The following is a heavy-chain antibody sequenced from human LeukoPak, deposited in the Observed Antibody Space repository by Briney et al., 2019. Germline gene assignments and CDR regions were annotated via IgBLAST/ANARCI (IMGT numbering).Heavy chain of an antibody. Sequence: PSETLSLTCTVSGDSISTSNSYWGWIRQPPGKGLEWIGSIYYSGSTYYNPSLKSRVTISVDTSKNQFSLKLSSVTAADTAVYYCARVIPPYWDTHILWFDPWGQGTLVTVSS. D-gene: IGHD1-26*01. CDR2: IYYSGST. J-gene: IGHJ5*02. CDR1: GDSISTSNSY. CDR3: ARVIPPYWDTHILWFDP. V-gene: IGHV4-39*07.